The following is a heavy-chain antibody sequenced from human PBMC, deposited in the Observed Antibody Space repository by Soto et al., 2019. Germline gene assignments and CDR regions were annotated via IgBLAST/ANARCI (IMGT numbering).Heavy chain of an antibody. Sequence: QVQLQESGPGLVKPSETLSLTCTLSGDPITSGGFYWTWIRQHPAKGLEWIGYIYYSGVTYYNPSLKSRATISVDTYKNQFSLNLSSVSAADTAMYYCARDLRGRRSGRFDPWGQGTLVTVSS. CDR1: GDPITSGGFY. V-gene: IGHV4-31*03. CDR2: IYYSGVT. D-gene: IGHD3-10*01. J-gene: IGHJ5*02. CDR3: ARDLRGRRSGRFDP.